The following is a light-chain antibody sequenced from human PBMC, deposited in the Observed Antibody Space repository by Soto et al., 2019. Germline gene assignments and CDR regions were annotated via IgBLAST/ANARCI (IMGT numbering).Light chain of an antibody. J-gene: IGKJ1*01. CDR3: QQYNDYSPWT. CDR2: AAS. Sequence: AIRMTQSPSSLSASTGDRVTITCRASQGISRYLAWYQQKPGKAPKLLIYAASTLQSGVPSRFSGSGSGTEFTLTISSLQPDDFATYYCQQYNDYSPWTFGQGTKVDIK. CDR1: QGISRY. V-gene: IGKV1-8*01.